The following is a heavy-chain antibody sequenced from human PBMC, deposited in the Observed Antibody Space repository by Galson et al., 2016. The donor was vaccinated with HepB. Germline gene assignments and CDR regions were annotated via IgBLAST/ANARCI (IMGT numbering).Heavy chain of an antibody. CDR1: GGSISGYY. J-gene: IGHJ3*02. CDR2: IHYSGST. D-gene: IGHD6-13*01. Sequence: ETLSLTCTVFGGSISGYYWTWIRQPPGKGLEWIGCIHYSGSTNYNPSLKSRVTISIDTSKNQFSLKLSSVTAADTAVYYCARDPDYSTLPFDIWGQGTMVTVSS. CDR3: ARDPDYSTLPFDI. V-gene: IGHV4-59*01.